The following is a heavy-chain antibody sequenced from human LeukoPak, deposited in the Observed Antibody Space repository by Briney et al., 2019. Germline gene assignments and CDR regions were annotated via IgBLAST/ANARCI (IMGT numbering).Heavy chain of an antibody. Sequence: PGGSLRLSCAASGFTFSSYRMSWVRQAPGKGLEWVANIKQDGSEKYYVDSVKGRFTISRDNAKNSLYLQMNSLRAEDTAVYYCAREPYGDYFDYWGQGTLVTVSS. J-gene: IGHJ4*02. CDR2: IKQDGSEK. CDR1: GFTFSSYR. CDR3: AREPYGDYFDY. D-gene: IGHD4-17*01. V-gene: IGHV3-7*03.